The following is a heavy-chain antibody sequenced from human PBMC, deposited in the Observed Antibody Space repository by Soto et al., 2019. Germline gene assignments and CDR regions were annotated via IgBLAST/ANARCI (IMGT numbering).Heavy chain of an antibody. D-gene: IGHD3-22*01. J-gene: IGHJ4*02. Sequence: EVQLVESGGGLVQHGGSLRLSCAASGFTFSSYSMNWVRQAPGKGLERVSYISSSSSTIYYADSVKGRFTISRDNAKNSLYLQMNSLRAEDTAVYYCARGGDYYDRSGSFPYWGQGTLVTVSS. CDR2: ISSSSSTI. CDR3: ARGGDYYDRSGSFPY. V-gene: IGHV3-48*01. CDR1: GFTFSSYS.